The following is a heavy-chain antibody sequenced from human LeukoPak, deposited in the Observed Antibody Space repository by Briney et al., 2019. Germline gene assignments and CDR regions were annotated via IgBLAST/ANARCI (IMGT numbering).Heavy chain of an antibody. J-gene: IGHJ6*04. CDR3: ARDRVDTAPSIWYNYYYYGMDV. Sequence: GGSLRLSCAASGFTFSSYWMHWVRQAPGKGLVWVSRINSDGSSTSYADSVKGRFTISRDNAKNTLYLQMNSLRAEDTAVYYCARDRVDTAPSIWYNYYYYGMDVWGKGTTVTVSS. CDR1: GFTFSSYW. D-gene: IGHD5-18*01. V-gene: IGHV3-74*01. CDR2: INSDGSST.